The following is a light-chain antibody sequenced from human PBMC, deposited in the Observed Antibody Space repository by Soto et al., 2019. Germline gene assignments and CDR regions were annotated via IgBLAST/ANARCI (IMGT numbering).Light chain of an antibody. CDR1: QAIFRDSSGRHL. CDR3: HQFYNPPLFT. V-gene: IGKV4-1*01. CDR2: WAS. Sequence: DIVMTQSPDSLAVSLGERATISCRSSQAIFRDSSGRHLLAWYQQKPGQPPKLLIYWASTRESGVPDRFSGSGSGRDFTLAISSLQAEDVAVYYCHQFYNPPLFTFGQGNKLEI. J-gene: IGKJ2*01.